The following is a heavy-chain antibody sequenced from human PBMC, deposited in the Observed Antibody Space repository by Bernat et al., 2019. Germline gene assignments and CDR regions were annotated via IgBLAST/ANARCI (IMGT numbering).Heavy chain of an antibody. CDR3: ARGSDYGDTHFDY. J-gene: IGHJ4*02. CDR1: VSSNSAA. CDR2: TYYRSKWYN. D-gene: IGHD4-17*01. V-gene: IGHV6-1*01. Sequence: VSSNSAAWNWIRQSPSRGLEWLGRTYYRSKWYNDYAVSVKSRITINPVTSKNQFSLQLNSVTPEDTAVYYCARGSDYGDTHFDYWGQGTLVTVSS.